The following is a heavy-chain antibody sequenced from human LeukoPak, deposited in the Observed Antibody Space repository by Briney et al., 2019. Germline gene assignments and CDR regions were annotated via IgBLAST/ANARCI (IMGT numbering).Heavy chain of an antibody. V-gene: IGHV5-51*01. D-gene: IGHD3-9*01. CDR1: GYSFTSYW. J-gene: IGHJ4*02. CDR3: ARQTHDILTGYHHAFDY. CDR2: IYPGDSDT. Sequence: GESLKISCKGSGYSFTSYWIGWVREMPGKGLEWMGIIYPGDSDTRYSPSFQGQVTISADKSISTAYLQWSSLKASDTAMYYCARQTHDILTGYHHAFDYWGQGTLVTVSS.